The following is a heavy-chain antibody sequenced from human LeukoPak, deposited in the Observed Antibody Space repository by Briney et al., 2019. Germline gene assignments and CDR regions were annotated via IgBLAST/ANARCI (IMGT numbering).Heavy chain of an antibody. CDR3: AKDYYDSSGYYYFGGSNWFDP. CDR1: GFTFSDYY. Sequence: GGSLRLSCAASGFTFSDYYMSWIRQAPGKGLEWVSAISGSGGSTYYADSVKGRFTISRDNSKNTLYLQMNSLRAEDTAVYYCAKDYYDSSGYYYFGGSNWFDPWGQGTLVTVSS. CDR2: ISGSGGST. J-gene: IGHJ5*02. V-gene: IGHV3-23*01. D-gene: IGHD3-22*01.